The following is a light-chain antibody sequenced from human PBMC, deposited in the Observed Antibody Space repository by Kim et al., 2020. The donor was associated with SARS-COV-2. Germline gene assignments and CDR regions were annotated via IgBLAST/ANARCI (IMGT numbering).Light chain of an antibody. Sequence: SASVRDRLTRTCRASPCNDTWLAWYQQKTGKAPKLLIYDAYSLESGVPTRFSGSGSAAEFTLTITSLQPDDFATYFCQEYRTYPWTFGRENKVDI. J-gene: IGKJ1*01. CDR3: QEYRTYPWT. CDR2: DAY. V-gene: IGKV1-5*01. CDR1: PCNDTW.